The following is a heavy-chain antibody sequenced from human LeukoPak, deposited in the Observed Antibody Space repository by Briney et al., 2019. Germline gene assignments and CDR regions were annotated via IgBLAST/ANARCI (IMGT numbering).Heavy chain of an antibody. J-gene: IGHJ4*02. CDR2: IRYDGSNK. CDR1: GFTFSSYA. Sequence: GGSLRLSCAASGFTFSSYAMSWVRQAPGKGLEWVAVIRYDGSNKRYADSVKGRFTVSRDNSKNTLSLQMNSLSSEDTAVYFCARDRSGTYSTDYWGQGTLVTVSS. V-gene: IGHV3-30-3*01. D-gene: IGHD1-26*01. CDR3: ARDRSGTYSTDY.